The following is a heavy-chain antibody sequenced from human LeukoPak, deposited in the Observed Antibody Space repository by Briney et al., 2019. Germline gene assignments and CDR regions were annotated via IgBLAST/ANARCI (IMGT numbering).Heavy chain of an antibody. D-gene: IGHD6-19*01. CDR3: ARQEYSSGWFLDY. J-gene: IGHJ4*02. CDR2: MSYDGLNK. CDR1: GFTFSNYA. V-gene: IGHV3-30*04. Sequence: GGSLRLSCATSGFTFSNYAMHWVRQAPGKGLEWVAVMSYDGLNKYYAVSVKGRFTISRDNPKNTLYLQMNSLRAEDTAVYYCARQEYSSGWFLDYWGQGTLVTVSS.